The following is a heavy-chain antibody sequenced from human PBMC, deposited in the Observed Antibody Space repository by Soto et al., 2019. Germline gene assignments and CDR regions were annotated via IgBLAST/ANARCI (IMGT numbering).Heavy chain of an antibody. CDR2: ISWNSGNK. J-gene: IGHJ6*02. CDR1: GFTFDDYA. CDR3: AKEAGLVRFFDWLSNGLDV. V-gene: IGHV3-9*01. D-gene: IGHD3-9*01. Sequence: VQLVESGGDLVQPGRSLRLSCAASGFTFDDYAMHWVRQAPGKGLEWVSGISWNSGNKGYADSVKGRFTISRNNAKNFLYLEMNRLRAEDTALYYCAKEAGLVRFFDWLSNGLDVWGQGTAVTVS.